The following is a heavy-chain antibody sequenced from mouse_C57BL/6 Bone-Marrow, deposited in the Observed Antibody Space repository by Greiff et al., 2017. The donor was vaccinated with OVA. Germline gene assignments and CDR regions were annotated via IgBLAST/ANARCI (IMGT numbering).Heavy chain of an antibody. J-gene: IGHJ3*01. V-gene: IGHV1-74*01. D-gene: IGHD1-1*01. CDR3: ASSLFITTVAY. Sequence: QVQLQQPGAELVKPGASVKVSCKASGYTFTSYWMHWVKQRPGQGLEWIGRIHPSDSDTNYNQKFKGKATLTSDTSSSTAYMQLSSLTSEDSAIYFCASSLFITTVAYWGQGTLVTVSA. CDR2: IHPSDSDT. CDR1: GYTFTSYW.